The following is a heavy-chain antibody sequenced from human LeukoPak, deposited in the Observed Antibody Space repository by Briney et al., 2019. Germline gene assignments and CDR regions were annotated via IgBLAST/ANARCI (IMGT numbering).Heavy chain of an antibody. J-gene: IGHJ5*02. CDR3: ARNCDIVVVPAATWFDP. D-gene: IGHD2-2*01. CDR1: GGSISSYY. V-gene: IGHV4-4*07. Sequence: SETLSLTCTVSGGSISSYYWSWIRQPAGKGLEWIGRIYTSGSTNYNPSLKSRVTMSVDTSKNQFSLKLSSVTAADTAVYYCARNCDIVVVPAATWFDPWGQGTLVTVSS. CDR2: IYTSGST.